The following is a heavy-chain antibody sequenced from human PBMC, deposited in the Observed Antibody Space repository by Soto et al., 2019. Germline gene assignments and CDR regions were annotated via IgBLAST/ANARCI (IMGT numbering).Heavy chain of an antibody. CDR1: GFAFSNYA. Sequence: EVQLLESGGDLVQPGGSLRLSCAASGFAFSNYAVTWVRQAPGKGLEWVSSISRSSSVIYYADSVRGRFLISRDNSKSMLYLQMNSLRAEDTARYYCAKDPTGDYIGAFDDWGQGTLVTVSS. CDR3: AKDPTGDYIGAFDD. V-gene: IGHV3-23*01. J-gene: IGHJ4*02. D-gene: IGHD4-17*01. CDR2: ISRSSSVI.